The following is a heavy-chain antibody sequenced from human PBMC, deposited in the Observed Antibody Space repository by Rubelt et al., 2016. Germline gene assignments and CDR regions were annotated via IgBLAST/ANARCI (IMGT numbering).Heavy chain of an antibody. V-gene: IGHV3-23*01. CDR2: ITGNGGST. J-gene: IGHJ6*02. Sequence: MSWIRQAPGKGLEWVTGITGNGGSTYYADSVKGRFTISRDNVKNTLYLQMNSLTVEDTAVYYCASRILVFAVVTPYYFYAMDVWGQGTTVTVSS. CDR3: ASRILVFAVVTPYYFYAMDV. D-gene: IGHD3-3*01.